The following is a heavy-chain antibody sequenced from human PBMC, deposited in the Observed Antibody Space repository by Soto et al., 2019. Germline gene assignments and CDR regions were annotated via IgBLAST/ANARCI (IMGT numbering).Heavy chain of an antibody. CDR2: IGGDGRNL. CDR1: GFTFGNYW. CDR3: ARCDSGYSYGYLY. Sequence: EVQLEESGGGLVQPGGSLRLSCAASGFTFGNYWMHWVRQAPGKGLEWVSRIGGDGRNLNYADSVKGRFTISRDNAENTLYLQMNSLRAEDTAVYYCARCDSGYSYGYLYWGQGTLVTVSS. D-gene: IGHD5-18*01. V-gene: IGHV3-74*01. J-gene: IGHJ4*02.